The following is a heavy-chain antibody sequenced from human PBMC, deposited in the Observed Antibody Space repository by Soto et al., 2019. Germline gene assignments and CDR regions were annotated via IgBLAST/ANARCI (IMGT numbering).Heavy chain of an antibody. CDR3: AREMWTRTGPQNFFDY. J-gene: IGHJ4*01. CDR2: ISPSSGVT. CDR1: GYTFTSYG. D-gene: IGHD2-21*01. Sequence: ASVKVSCKGSGYTFTSYGIIWVRQAPGQGLEWMGYISPSSGVTRYAQNLQGRVTLTTDTSTTTAYMELRSLSSDDTAVYYCAREMWTRTGPQNFFDYWGQ. V-gene: IGHV1-18*01.